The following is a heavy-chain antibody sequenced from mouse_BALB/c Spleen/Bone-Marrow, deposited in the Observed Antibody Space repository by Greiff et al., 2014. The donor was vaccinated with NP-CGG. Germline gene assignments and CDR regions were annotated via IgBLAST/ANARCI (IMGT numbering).Heavy chain of an antibody. V-gene: IGHV1-4*01. CDR2: VNPRSGYA. CDR1: GYTFTDYT. J-gene: IGHJ2*01. CDR3: ARPKGFALDY. Sequence: SGAELASPGVSVKMSSKASGYTFTDYTIQWVKQRPGQGLEWIGYVNPRSGYANHNQKFKDKATLTADKSSSTAFMQLSSLTSEDSAVYYCARPKGFALDYWGQGTALTVSS.